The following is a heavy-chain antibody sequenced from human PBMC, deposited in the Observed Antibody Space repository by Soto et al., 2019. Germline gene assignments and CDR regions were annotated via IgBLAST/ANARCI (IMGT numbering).Heavy chain of an antibody. Sequence: GGSLRLSCAASGFTFSSYGMHWVRQAPGKGLEWVAVIWYDGSNKYYADSVKGRFTISRDNSKNTLYLQMKSLRAEDTAVYYCARAQSGYDILTGYYSNRYYYYMDVWGKGTTVTVSS. CDR1: GFTFSSYG. V-gene: IGHV3-33*01. J-gene: IGHJ6*03. D-gene: IGHD3-9*01. CDR3: ARAQSGYDILTGYYSNRYYYYMDV. CDR2: IWYDGSNK.